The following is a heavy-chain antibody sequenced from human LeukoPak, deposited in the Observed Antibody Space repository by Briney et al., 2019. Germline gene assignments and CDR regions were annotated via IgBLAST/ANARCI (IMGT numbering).Heavy chain of an antibody. CDR1: GGTFSSYA. V-gene: IGHV1-69*05. CDR2: IIPIFGTA. Sequence: KVSCKASGGTFSSYAISWVRQAPGQGLEWMGRIIPIFGTANYAQKFQGRVTITTDESTSTAYMELSSLRSEDTAVYYCARVGGYSYGYLDYWGQGTLVTVSS. J-gene: IGHJ4*02. CDR3: ARVGGYSYGYLDY. D-gene: IGHD5-18*01.